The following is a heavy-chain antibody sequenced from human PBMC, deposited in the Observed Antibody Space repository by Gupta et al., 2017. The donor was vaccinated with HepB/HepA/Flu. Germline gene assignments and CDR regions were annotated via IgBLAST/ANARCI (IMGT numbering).Heavy chain of an antibody. D-gene: IGHD2-2*01. CDR2: ISSSGSTI. CDR1: GFTFSDYY. V-gene: IGHV3-11*01. Sequence: QVQLVESGGGLVKPGGSLRLSCAASGFTFSDYYISWIRQAPGKGLEWVSYISSSGSTIYYADTVKGRFTISRDNAKNSLYLQMNSLRAEDTAVYYCARGRVVVPAASRYYYGMDVWGQGTTVTVSS. CDR3: ARGRVVVPAASRYYYGMDV. J-gene: IGHJ6*02.